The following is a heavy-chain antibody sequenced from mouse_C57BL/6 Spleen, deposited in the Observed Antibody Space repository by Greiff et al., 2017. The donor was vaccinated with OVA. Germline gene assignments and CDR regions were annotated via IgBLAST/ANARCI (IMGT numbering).Heavy chain of an antibody. CDR3: ARLYSNYAFFAY. Sequence: VQLKESGGGLVQPGGSLKLSCAASGFTFSDYYMYWVRQTPEKRLEWVAYISNGGGSTYYPDTVKGRFTISRDNAKNTLYLQMSRLKSEDTAMYYCARLYSNYAFFAYWGQGTLVTVSA. D-gene: IGHD2-5*01. J-gene: IGHJ3*01. V-gene: IGHV5-12*01. CDR1: GFTFSDYY. CDR2: ISNGGGST.